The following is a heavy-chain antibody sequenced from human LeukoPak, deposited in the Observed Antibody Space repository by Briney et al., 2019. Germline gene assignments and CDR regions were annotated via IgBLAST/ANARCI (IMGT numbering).Heavy chain of an antibody. V-gene: IGHV1-8*03. J-gene: IGHJ6*03. D-gene: IGHD3-3*01. Sequence: ASVKVSCKGYGYTIINHDIDWVRQAAGQGLEWMGWMNTDSGNIAYAQNFQGRVTITRDTSVTTAYMEVTNLRSADTAVYYCARGRSGLSLEGVYYYYMDVWGQGTTVIVSS. CDR1: GYTIINHD. CDR3: ARGRSGLSLEGVYYYYMDV. CDR2: MNTDSGNI.